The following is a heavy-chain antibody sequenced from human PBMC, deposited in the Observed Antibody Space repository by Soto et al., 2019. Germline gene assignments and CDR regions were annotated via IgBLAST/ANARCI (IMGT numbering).Heavy chain of an antibody. Sequence: EVQLVESGGGLVKPGGSLRLSCAASGVTFSSFSFNWVRQAPGKGLEWVSFILSSSGSIYYADSVKGRFTISRDNAKNSLYLQMNSLKDDDTAVYYCARDSGEQLGRRGFYYYYMDVWGKGTTVTVSS. CDR2: ILSSSGSI. V-gene: IGHV3-21*01. CDR3: ARDSGEQLGRRGFYYYYMDV. CDR1: GVTFSSFS. D-gene: IGHD6-6*01. J-gene: IGHJ6*03.